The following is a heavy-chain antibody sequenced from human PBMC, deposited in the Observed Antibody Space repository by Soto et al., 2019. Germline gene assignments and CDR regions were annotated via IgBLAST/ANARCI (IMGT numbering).Heavy chain of an antibody. J-gene: IGHJ6*02. V-gene: IGHV1-18*01. CDR3: ARGLDSSGWTYYYYGMDV. Sequence: ASVKVSCKASGYTFTSYGISWVRQAPGHGREWMGWISAYNGNTNYAQKLQGRVTMTTDTSISTAYRELSRLRSDDTAVYYCARGLDSSGWTYYYYGMDVWGQGTTVTVSS. CDR2: ISAYNGNT. D-gene: IGHD6-19*01. CDR1: GYTFTSYG.